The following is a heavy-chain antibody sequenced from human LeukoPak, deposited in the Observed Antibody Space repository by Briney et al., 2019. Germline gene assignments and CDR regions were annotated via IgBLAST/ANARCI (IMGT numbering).Heavy chain of an antibody. V-gene: IGHV4-39*01. CDR3: ARLGQPNAFDI. CDR2: VSYSGST. CDR1: GGSISSGGSY. Sequence: SETLSLTCTVSGGSISSGGSYWGWIRQPPGKGLEWIGSVSYSGSTSYNPSLKSRVTISGDTSKNQFSLRLSSVTAADTAVYFCARLGQPNAFDIWGQGTVVTVSS. D-gene: IGHD3-16*01. J-gene: IGHJ3*02.